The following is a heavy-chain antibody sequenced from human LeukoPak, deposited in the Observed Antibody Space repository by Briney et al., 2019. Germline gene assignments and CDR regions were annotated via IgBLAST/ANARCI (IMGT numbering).Heavy chain of an antibody. CDR2: INPHSGGT. CDR3: ARGSDDFWGGYSPSY. J-gene: IGHJ4*02. D-gene: IGHD3-3*01. V-gene: IGHV1-2*02. Sequence: GASVKVSCKASGYTFTGYYMHWVRQAPGQGLEWMGWINPHSGGTNYAQKFQGRVTMTRHTSSSTAYMELSRLRSEDTAVYYCARGSDDFWGGYSPSYWGQGTLVTVSS. CDR1: GYTFTGYY.